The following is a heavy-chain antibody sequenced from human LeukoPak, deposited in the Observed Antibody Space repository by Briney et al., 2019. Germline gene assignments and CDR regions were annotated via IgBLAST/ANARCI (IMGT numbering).Heavy chain of an antibody. CDR3: ARPYCSSTSCLGGFDP. V-gene: IGHV4-34*01. D-gene: IGHD2-2*01. Sequence: PSETLSLTCAVYGGSFSGYYWSWIRQPPGKGLEWIGEINHSGSTNYNPSLKSRVTISLDTSKNQFSLKLSSMTAADTAVYFCARPYCSSTSCLGGFDPWGQGTLVTVSS. CDR1: GGSFSGYY. J-gene: IGHJ5*02. CDR2: INHSGST.